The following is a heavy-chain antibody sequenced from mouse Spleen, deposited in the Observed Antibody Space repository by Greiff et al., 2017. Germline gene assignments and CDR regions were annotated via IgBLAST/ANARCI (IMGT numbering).Heavy chain of an antibody. J-gene: IGHJ4*01. V-gene: IGHV1-52*01. CDR1: GYTFTSYW. CDR3: ARKDGNYDYYAMDY. Sequence: VQLQQPGAELVRPGSSVKLSCKASGYTFTSYWMHWVKQRPIQGLEWIGNIDPSDSETHYNQKFKDKATLTVDKSSSTAYMQLSSLTSEDSAVYYCARKDGNYDYYAMDYWGQGTSVTVSS. D-gene: IGHD2-1*01. CDR2: IDPSDSET.